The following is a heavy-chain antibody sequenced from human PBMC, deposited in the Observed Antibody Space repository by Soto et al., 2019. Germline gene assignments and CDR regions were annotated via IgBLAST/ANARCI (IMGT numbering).Heavy chain of an antibody. Sequence: ASVKVSCKASGYTFTSYGISWVRQAPGQGLEWMGWISAYNGNTNYAQKLQGRVTMTTDTSTSTAYMELRSLRSDDTAVYYCARVWGIVVANWLDPWGQGTLVTVSS. D-gene: IGHD2-2*01. CDR1: GYTFTSYG. V-gene: IGHV1-18*01. J-gene: IGHJ5*02. CDR3: ARVWGIVVANWLDP. CDR2: ISAYNGNT.